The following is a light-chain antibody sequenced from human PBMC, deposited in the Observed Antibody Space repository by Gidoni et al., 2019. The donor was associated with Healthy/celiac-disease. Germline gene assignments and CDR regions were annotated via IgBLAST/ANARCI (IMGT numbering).Light chain of an antibody. CDR1: SRDVGGYNY. J-gene: IGLJ2*01. CDR3: SSYTSSSTVV. Sequence: QAAPTQPASVVGSPGQSITISCTGNSRDVGGYNYVSWYQQHPGNAPKLMIYDVSNRPSGVSTRFSGSKSGNTASLTISGLQAEDEADYYCSSYTSSSTVVFGGGTKLTVL. V-gene: IGLV2-14*01. CDR2: DVS.